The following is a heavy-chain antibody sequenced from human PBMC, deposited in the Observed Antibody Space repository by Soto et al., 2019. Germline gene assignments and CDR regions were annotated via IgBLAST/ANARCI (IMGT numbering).Heavy chain of an antibody. CDR1: GFTFSSYS. CDR2: ISSSSSYI. CDR3: ARASRSEGFWSGYYYYYYGMDV. D-gene: IGHD3-3*01. V-gene: IGHV3-21*01. J-gene: IGHJ6*02. Sequence: PGGSLRLSCAASGFTFSSYSMNWVRQAPGKGLEWVSSISSSSSYIYYADSVKGRFTISRDNAKNSLYLQMNSLRAEDTAVYYCARASRSEGFWSGYYYYYYGMDVWGQGTTVTVSS.